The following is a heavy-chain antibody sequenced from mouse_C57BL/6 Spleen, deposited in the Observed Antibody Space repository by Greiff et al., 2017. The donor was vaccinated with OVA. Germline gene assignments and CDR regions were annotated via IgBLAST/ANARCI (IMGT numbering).Heavy chain of an antibody. CDR1: GYTFTDYE. D-gene: IGHD2-1*01. Sequence: VQGVESGAELVRPGASVTLSCKASGYTFTDYEMHWVKQTPVHGLEWIGAIDPETGGTAYNQKFKGKAILTADKSSSTAYMELRSLTSEDSAVYYCTRGDYYGNFYAMDYWGQGTSVTVSS. CDR3: TRGDYYGNFYAMDY. CDR2: IDPETGGT. J-gene: IGHJ4*01. V-gene: IGHV1-15*01.